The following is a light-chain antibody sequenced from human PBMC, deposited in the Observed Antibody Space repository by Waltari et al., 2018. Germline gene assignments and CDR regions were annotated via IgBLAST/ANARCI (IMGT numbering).Light chain of an antibody. CDR1: SGHRSNI. V-gene: IGLV4-69*01. CDR2: VNSDGSH. J-gene: IGLJ3*02. CDR3: QTGGHGTWV. Sequence: QLVLTQSPSASASLGASVKLTCTLDSGHRSNIIAWHQQKPEKGPRFLMKVNSDGSHTKGDEIPDRFSGSSSGPERYLTISSVQSEDEADYYCQTGGHGTWVFGGGTKLTVL.